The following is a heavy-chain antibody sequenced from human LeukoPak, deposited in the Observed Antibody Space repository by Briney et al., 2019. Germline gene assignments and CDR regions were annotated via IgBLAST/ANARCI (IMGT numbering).Heavy chain of an antibody. CDR3: ARGPYDFWSGYYSYYGMDV. CDR2: IYYSGST. D-gene: IGHD3-3*01. CDR1: GGSISSGGYY. Sequence: SETLSLTCTVSGGSISSGGYYWSWIRQHPGKGLEWIGYIYYSGSTYYNPSLKSRVTISVDTSKNQFSLKLSSVTAADTAVYYCARGPYDFWSGYYSYYGMDVWGQGTTVTVSS. V-gene: IGHV4-31*03. J-gene: IGHJ6*02.